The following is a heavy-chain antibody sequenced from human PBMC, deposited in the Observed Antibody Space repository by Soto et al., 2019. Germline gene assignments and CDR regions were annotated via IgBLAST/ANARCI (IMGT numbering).Heavy chain of an antibody. CDR1: GGSISSGGYC. D-gene: IGHD3-22*01. CDR2: IYYSGST. J-gene: IGHJ4*02. Sequence: PSETLSLTCTVSGGSISSGGYCWSWIRQHPGKGLEWIGYIYYSGSTNYNPSLKSRVTLSVDTSTNQFSLTLSSVTAADTAVYYCALRSMAVVPKYWGQGTLVTVSS. V-gene: IGHV4-61*08. CDR3: ALRSMAVVPKY.